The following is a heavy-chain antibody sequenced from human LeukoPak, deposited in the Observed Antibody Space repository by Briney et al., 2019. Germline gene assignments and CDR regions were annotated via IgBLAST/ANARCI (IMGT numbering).Heavy chain of an antibody. CDR1: GGSISSYY. J-gene: IGHJ4*02. CDR3: ARIGHEDYYFDY. Sequence: PSETLSLTCTVSGGSISSYYWSWIRQPPGKGLEWIGYIYYSGSTNYNPSLKSRVTISVDTSKNQFSLKLSSVTAADTAVYYCARIGHEDYYFDYWGQGILVTVSS. CDR2: IYYSGST. V-gene: IGHV4-59*01.